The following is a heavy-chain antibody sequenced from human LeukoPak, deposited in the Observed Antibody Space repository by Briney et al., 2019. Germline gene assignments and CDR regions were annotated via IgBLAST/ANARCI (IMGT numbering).Heavy chain of an antibody. CDR3: ARGPRYCSSTSCYHSKTFDY. J-gene: IGHJ4*02. CDR1: GYTFTSYG. Sequence: ASVKVSCKVSGYTFTSYGISWVRQAPGQGLEWMGWISAYNGNTNYAQKLQGRVTMTTDTSTSTAYMELRSLRSDDTAVYYCARGPRYCSSTSCYHSKTFDYWGQGTLVTVSS. V-gene: IGHV1-18*01. CDR2: ISAYNGNT. D-gene: IGHD2-2*01.